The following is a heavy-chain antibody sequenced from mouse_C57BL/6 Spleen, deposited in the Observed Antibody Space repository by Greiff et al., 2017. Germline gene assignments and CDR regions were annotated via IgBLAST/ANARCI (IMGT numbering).Heavy chain of an antibody. Sequence: EVQLQQSGAELVRPGASVKLSCTASGFNIKDYYMHWVKQRPEQGLEWIGRIDPEDGDTEYAPKFQGKATMTADTSSNTAYLQLSSLTSEDTAVYYCTPDTTVVETGLYAMDYWGQGTSVTVSS. CDR3: TPDTTVVETGLYAMDY. D-gene: IGHD1-1*01. V-gene: IGHV14-1*01. CDR2: IDPEDGDT. J-gene: IGHJ4*01. CDR1: GFNIKDYY.